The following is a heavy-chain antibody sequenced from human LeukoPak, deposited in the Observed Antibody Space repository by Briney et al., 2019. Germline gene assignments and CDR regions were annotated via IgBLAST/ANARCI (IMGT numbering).Heavy chain of an antibody. CDR1: GGSFSGYY. CDR2: INHSGST. V-gene: IGHV4-34*01. Sequence: SETLSLTCAVYGGSFSGYYWSWIRHPPGKGREWIGEINHSGSTNYNPSLKSRVTISVDTSKSQFSLKLSSVTAADTAVYYCARGRVVRYFGWFFDYWGQGTLVTVSS. D-gene: IGHD3-9*01. J-gene: IGHJ4*02. CDR3: ARGRVVRYFGWFFDY.